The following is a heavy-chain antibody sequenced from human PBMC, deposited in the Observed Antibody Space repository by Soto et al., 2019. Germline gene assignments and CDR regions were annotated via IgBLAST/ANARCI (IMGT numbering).Heavy chain of an antibody. J-gene: IGHJ6*03. V-gene: IGHV1-8*01. D-gene: IGHD6-6*01. CDR1: GYTFTSYD. Sequence: ASVKVSCKASGYTFTSYDINWVRQATGQGLEWMGWMNPNSGNTGYAQKFQGRVTMTRNTSISTAYMELSSLRSEDTAVYYCARCRRQLVRYYYYYMDVWGKGTRVTVSS. CDR2: MNPNSGNT. CDR3: ARCRRQLVRYYYYYMDV.